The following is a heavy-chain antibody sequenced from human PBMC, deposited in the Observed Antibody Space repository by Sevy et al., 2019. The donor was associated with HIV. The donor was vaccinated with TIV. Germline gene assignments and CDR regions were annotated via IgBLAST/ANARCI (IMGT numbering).Heavy chain of an antibody. CDR3: ARDAARVIVPTAGFDS. V-gene: IGHV3-33*01. J-gene: IGHJ5*01. CDR1: GFTFRSFS. Sequence: GGSLRLSCVASGFTFRSFSMHWVRQAPGKGLEWVAAIWYDGRTERYADSVQGRFTISRDNSKKTLHLQMNSLRAEDTGLYYCARDAARVIVPTAGFDSWGQGTLVTVSS. D-gene: IGHD1-1*01. CDR2: IWYDGRTE.